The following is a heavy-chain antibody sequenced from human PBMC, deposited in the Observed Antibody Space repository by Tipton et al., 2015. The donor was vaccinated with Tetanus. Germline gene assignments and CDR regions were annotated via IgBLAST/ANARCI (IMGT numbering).Heavy chain of an antibody. CDR3: AREADCSGGSCFSGDFDN. Sequence: SGFIFSSYGIHWVRQAPGKGLEWVAVSWYDGTDKYYADSVKGRFTISRDNTTNPLYLQMNRLRAEDAAVYYCAREADCSGGSCFSGDFDNWGQGTQVTVSS. J-gene: IGHJ4*02. D-gene: IGHD2-15*01. CDR1: GFIFSSYG. V-gene: IGHV3-33*01. CDR2: SWYDGTDK.